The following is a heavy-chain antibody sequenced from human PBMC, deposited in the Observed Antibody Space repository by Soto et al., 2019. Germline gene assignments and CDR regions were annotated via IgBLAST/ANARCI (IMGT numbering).Heavy chain of an antibody. CDR3: AKKGSPSGDHSNWYFDL. CDR2: IHFDGSTT. D-gene: IGHD7-27*01. CDR1: GFTFSSYW. V-gene: IGHV3-74*01. J-gene: IGHJ2*01. Sequence: PGGSLRLSCAASGFTFSSYWMHWVRHVPGKGLVWVSRIHFDGSTTHYADSVKGRFTISRDNSKNTLYLQMDSLSADDTAVYFCAKKGSPSGDHSNWYFDLWGRGTLVTVSS.